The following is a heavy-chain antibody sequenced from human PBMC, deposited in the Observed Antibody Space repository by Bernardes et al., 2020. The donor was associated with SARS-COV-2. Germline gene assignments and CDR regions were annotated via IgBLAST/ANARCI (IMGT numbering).Heavy chain of an antibody. CDR2: ISHSGST. CDR3: ARGGRSSFGGYFDL. V-gene: IGHV4-34*01. CDR1: GGSFSGYY. Sequence: SETLSLTCVVYGGSFSGYYWSWVRQPPGKGLEWIGEISHSGSTNYNPSLKSRVTISVDTSKNQFSLKLSSVTAADTALYYCARGGRSSFGGYFDLWGRGTLVTVSS. D-gene: IGHD3-10*01. J-gene: IGHJ2*01.